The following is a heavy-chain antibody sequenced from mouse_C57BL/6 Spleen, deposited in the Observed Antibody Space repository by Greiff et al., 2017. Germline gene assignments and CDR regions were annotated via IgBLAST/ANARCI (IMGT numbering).Heavy chain of an antibody. Sequence: VKLQESGPGLVQPSQSLSITCTVSGFSLTSYGVHWVRQSPGKGLEWLGVIWSGGSTDYNAAFISRLSISKDNSKSQVFFKMNSLQADDTAIYYCARRGVVATDCSMDDWGKGTSVTVSS. CDR3: ARRGVVATDCSMDD. V-gene: IGHV2-2*01. CDR2: IWSGGST. J-gene: IGHJ4*01. D-gene: IGHD1-1*01. CDR1: GFSLTSYG.